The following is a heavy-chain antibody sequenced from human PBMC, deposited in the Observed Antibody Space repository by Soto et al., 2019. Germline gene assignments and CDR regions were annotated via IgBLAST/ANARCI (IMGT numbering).Heavy chain of an antibody. V-gene: IGHV3-23*01. CDR3: AREGPHYDILTGYYVAFEDYYYMDV. CDR2: ISGSGGST. Sequence: PGGSLRLSCAASGFTFSSYAMSWVRQAPGKGLEWVSAISGSGGSTYYADSVKGRFTISRDNSKNTLYLQMNSLRAEDTAVYYCAREGPHYDILTGYYVAFEDYYYMDVWCKGTTVTVSS. CDR1: GFTFSSYA. J-gene: IGHJ6*03. D-gene: IGHD3-9*01.